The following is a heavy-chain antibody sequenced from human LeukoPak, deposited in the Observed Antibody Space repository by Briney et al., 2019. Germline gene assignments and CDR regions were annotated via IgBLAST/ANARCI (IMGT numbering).Heavy chain of an antibody. J-gene: IGHJ4*02. CDR1: GGSISSGSYY. CDR3: ARAPNYYDSSGYVYPPPP. Sequence: SETLSLTCTVSGGSISSGSYYWSWIRQPAGKGLEWIGRIYTSGSTNYNPSLKSRVIISVDTSKNQFSLKLSSVTAADTAVYYCARAPNYYDSSGYVYPPPPWGQGTLVTVSS. CDR2: IYTSGST. D-gene: IGHD3-22*01. V-gene: IGHV4-61*02.